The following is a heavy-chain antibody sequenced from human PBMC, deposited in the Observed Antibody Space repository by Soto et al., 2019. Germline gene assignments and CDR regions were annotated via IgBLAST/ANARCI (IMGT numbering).Heavy chain of an antibody. CDR2: MNPRSGGS. CDR3: ARSDDSTSYPLDL. CDR1: GYTFTNYY. Sequence: ASVKVSCKASGYTFTNYYMHWLRQAPGQGLEWVGWMNPRSGGSKYAQAFQDRVTMTRDASISTAYMDMTSLIHGDTAVYFCARSDDSTSYPLDLWGPGTLVTV. J-gene: IGHJ5*02. D-gene: IGHD4-4*01. V-gene: IGHV1-2*02.